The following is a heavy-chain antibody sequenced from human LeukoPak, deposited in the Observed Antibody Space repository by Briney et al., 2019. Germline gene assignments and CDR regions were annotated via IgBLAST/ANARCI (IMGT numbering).Heavy chain of an antibody. D-gene: IGHD3-10*01. V-gene: IGHV3-23*01. CDR2: ISGSGIST. CDR1: GFTFSNYA. Sequence: GGSLRLSCAASGFTFSNYAMSWVRQAPGKGLEWVSGISGSGISTYYADSVKGRFTISRDNSKNTLYLQMNSLRAEDTAVYYCAKNVGSGSYYKMGFDPWGQGTLVTVCS. J-gene: IGHJ5*02. CDR3: AKNVGSGSYYKMGFDP.